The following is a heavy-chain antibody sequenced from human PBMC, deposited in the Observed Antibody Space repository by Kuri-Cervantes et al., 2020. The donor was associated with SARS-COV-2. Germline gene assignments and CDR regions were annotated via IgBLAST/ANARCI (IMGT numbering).Heavy chain of an antibody. D-gene: IGHD2-2*01. Sequence: GESLKISCAASGFTLSHYWMSWARQAPGKGLEWVANIKGDGSEKYYADSLKGRFTISRDNAKNSLYLQMNSLRAEDTALYYCAKSVGSTSLYNWFDPWGQGTLVTVSS. V-gene: IGHV3-7*05. CDR3: AKSVGSTSLYNWFDP. CDR2: IKGDGSEK. CDR1: GFTLSHYW. J-gene: IGHJ5*02.